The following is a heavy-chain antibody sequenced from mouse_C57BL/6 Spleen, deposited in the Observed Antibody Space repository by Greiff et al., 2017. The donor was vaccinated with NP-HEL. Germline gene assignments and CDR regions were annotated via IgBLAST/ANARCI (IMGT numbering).Heavy chain of an antibody. J-gene: IGHJ2*01. CDR3: ARGHLGVSTTVVDYFDY. D-gene: IGHD1-1*01. Sequence: QVQLQQPGTELVKPGASVKLSCKASGYTFTSYWMHWVKQRPGQGLEWIGNINPSNGGTNYNEKFKSKATLTVDKPSSTAYMQLSSLTSEDSAVXYWARGHLGVSTTVVDYFDYWGQGTTLTVSS. CDR2: INPSNGGT. CDR1: GYTFTSYW. V-gene: IGHV1-53*01.